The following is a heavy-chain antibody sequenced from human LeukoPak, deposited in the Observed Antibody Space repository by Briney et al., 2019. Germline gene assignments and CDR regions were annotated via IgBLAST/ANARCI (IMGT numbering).Heavy chain of an antibody. Sequence: SETLSLTCAMYGGTFSGYYWSWVRQPPGKGLEWIGEINHSGSTNYNPSLKSRVTISVDTSKNQFSLKVNSVTAADTAVYYCARVAYSGYEEYWGQGTLVTVSS. J-gene: IGHJ4*02. CDR2: INHSGST. CDR1: GGTFSGYY. D-gene: IGHD5-12*01. CDR3: ARVAYSGYEEY. V-gene: IGHV4-34*01.